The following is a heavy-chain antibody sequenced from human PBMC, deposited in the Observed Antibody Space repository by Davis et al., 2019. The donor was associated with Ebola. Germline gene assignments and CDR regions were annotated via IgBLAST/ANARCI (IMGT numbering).Heavy chain of an antibody. Sequence: ASVKVSCKASGYTFTDYYLHWVRQAPGQGLEWMGRINPNSGVTNYAQKFQGRVTMTRDTSISTAYMELSRLRSDDTAVYYCARPYSSSWYVAFDIWGQGTMVTVSS. CDR1: GYTFTDYY. V-gene: IGHV1-2*06. D-gene: IGHD6-13*01. CDR2: INPNSGVT. J-gene: IGHJ3*02. CDR3: ARPYSSSWYVAFDI.